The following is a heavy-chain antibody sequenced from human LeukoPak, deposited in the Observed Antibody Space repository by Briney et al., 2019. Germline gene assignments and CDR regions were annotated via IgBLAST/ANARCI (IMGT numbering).Heavy chain of an antibody. CDR1: GYTFTSYG. D-gene: IGHD3-10*01. CDR3: ARDTAPLLWFGELSTCDY. CDR2: INTNTGNP. Sequence: ASVKVSCKASGYTFTSYGISWVRQAPGQGLEWMGWINTNTGNPTYAQGFTGRFVFSLDTSVSTAYLQISSLKAEDTAVYYCARDTAPLLWFGELSTCDYWGQGTLVTVSS. V-gene: IGHV7-4-1*02. J-gene: IGHJ4*02.